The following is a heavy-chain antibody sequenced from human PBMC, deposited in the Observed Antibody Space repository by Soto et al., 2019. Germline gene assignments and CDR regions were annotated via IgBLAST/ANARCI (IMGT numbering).Heavy chain of an antibody. V-gene: IGHV1-3*05. CDR2: INAGNGNT. CDR1: GYTFTSYA. Sequence: QVQLVQSGAEEKKPGASVKVSCKASGYTFTSYAMHWVRQAPGQRLEWMGWINAGNGNTKYSQKFQGRVTITRDTAAGTAYRGVGRLRFEGTAVYYWAGGGTWIRRGGYFDCWGQGTLVTVSS. CDR3: AGGGTWIRRGGYFDC. J-gene: IGHJ4*02. D-gene: IGHD5-18*01.